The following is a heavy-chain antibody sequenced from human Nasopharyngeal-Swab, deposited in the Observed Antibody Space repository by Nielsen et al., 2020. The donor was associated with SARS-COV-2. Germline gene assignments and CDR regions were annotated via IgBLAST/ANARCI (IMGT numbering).Heavy chain of an antibody. D-gene: IGHD6-25*01. J-gene: IGHJ4*02. CDR1: GFNFSSYA. CDR2: ISGSGGST. CDR3: AKDLRKAEDY. Sequence: GESLKISCAASGFNFSSYAMSWVRQAPGKGLEWVSAISGSGGSTYYADSVKGRFTISRDNSKNTLYLQMNSLRAEDTAVYYCAKDLRKAEDYWGQGTLVTVSS. V-gene: IGHV3-23*01.